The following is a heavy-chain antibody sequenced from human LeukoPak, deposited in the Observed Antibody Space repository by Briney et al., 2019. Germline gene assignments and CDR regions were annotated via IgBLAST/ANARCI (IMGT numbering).Heavy chain of an antibody. CDR2: IIPILGIA. CDR3: AREGAVTTSFDY. J-gene: IGHJ4*02. CDR1: GGTFSSYA. D-gene: IGHD4-17*01. V-gene: IGHV1-69*04. Sequence: ASVKVSCKASGGTFSSYAISWVRQAPGQGLEWMGRIIPILGIANYAQKFQGRVTITADKSTSTAYMELSSLRSEDTAVYYCAREGAVTTSFDYWGQGTLVTVSS.